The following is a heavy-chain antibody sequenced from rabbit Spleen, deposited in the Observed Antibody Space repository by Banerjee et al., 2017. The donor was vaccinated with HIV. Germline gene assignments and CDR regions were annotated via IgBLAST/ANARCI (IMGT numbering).Heavy chain of an antibody. V-gene: IGHV1S40*01. CDR1: GFSFSSTYY. J-gene: IGHJ3*01. CDR3: ARDPMTRLDL. CDR2: IYIGSSAST. Sequence: QSLEESGGDLVKPGASLTLTCKASGFSFSSTYYMCWVRQAPGKGLEWISCIYIGSSASTYYASWAKGRFTISKTSSTTVTLQMTNLTDADTATYFCARDPMTRLDLWGPGTLVT.